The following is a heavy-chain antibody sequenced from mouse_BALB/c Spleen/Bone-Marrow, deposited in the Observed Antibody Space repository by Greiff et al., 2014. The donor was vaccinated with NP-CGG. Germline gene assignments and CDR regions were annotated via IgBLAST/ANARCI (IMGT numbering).Heavy chain of an antibody. CDR3: ARSSYGYDRQAYFFDY. D-gene: IGHD2-2*01. J-gene: IGHJ2*01. V-gene: IGHV5-17*02. Sequence: DVKLQESGGGLVQPGGSRKLSCAASGFTFSSFGMHWVRQAPEKGLEWVAYISSGSSTIYYADTVKGRFTISRDNPKNTLFLQRTSLRSEDTAMYYCARSSYGYDRQAYFFDYWGQGTTLTVSS. CDR2: ISSGSSTI. CDR1: GFTFSSFG.